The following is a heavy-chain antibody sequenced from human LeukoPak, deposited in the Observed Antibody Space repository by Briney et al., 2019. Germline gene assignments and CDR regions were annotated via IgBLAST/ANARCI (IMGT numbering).Heavy chain of an antibody. J-gene: IGHJ5*02. CDR1: GDSVSSNSAA. V-gene: IGHV6-1*01. D-gene: IGHD5-12*01. CDR2: TYYRSKWYN. CDR3: ARDHLRGYSGYDYEEGYWFDP. Sequence: SQTLSLTCAISGDSVSSNSAAWNWIRQSPSRGLEWLGRTYYRSKWYNDYAVSVKSRITINPDTSKNQFSLQLNSVTPKDTAVYYCARDHLRGYSGYDYEEGYWFDPWGQGTLVTVSS.